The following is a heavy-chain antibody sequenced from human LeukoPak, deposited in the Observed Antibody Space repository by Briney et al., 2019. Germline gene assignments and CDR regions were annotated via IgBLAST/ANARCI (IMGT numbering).Heavy chain of an antibody. CDR3: ARRGGSYSDY. CDR1: GYSISSGYY. Sequence: SETLSLTCTVSGYSISSGYYWGWIRQPPGKGLEWIGSIYHSGSTYYNPSLKSRVTISVDTSKNQFSLKLISVTAADTAVYYCARRGGSYSDYWGQGTLVTVSS. V-gene: IGHV4-38-2*02. D-gene: IGHD1-26*01. CDR2: IYHSGST. J-gene: IGHJ4*02.